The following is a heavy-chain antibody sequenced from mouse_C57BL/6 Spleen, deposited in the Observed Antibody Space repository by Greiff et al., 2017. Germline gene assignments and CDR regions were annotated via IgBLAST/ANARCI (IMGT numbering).Heavy chain of an antibody. CDR3: ARSGDGRYAMDY. J-gene: IGHJ4*01. V-gene: IGHV1-55*01. D-gene: IGHD2-3*01. Sequence: VQLQQPGAELVKPGASVKMSCKASGYTFTSYWITWVKQRPGQGLEWIGDIYPGSGSTNYNEKFKSKATLPVDTSSSTAYMQRSSLTSEDSAVYYCARSGDGRYAMDYWGQGTSVTVSS. CDR2: IYPGSGST. CDR1: GYTFTSYW.